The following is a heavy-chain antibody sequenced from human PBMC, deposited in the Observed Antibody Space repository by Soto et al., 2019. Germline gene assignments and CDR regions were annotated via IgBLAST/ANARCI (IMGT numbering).Heavy chain of an antibody. CDR3: AKDEDIVVVPAAMGY. D-gene: IGHD2-2*01. Sequence: GGSLRLSCAASGFTFSSYAMSWVRQAPGKGLEWVSAISGSGGSTYYADSVKGRFTISRDNSKNTLYLQMNSLRAEDTAVYYCAKDEDIVVVPAAMGYWGQGTLVTVSS. V-gene: IGHV3-23*01. CDR2: ISGSGGST. CDR1: GFTFSSYA. J-gene: IGHJ4*02.